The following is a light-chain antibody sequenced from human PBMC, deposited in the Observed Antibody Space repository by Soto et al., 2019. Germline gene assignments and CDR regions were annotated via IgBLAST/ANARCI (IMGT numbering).Light chain of an antibody. J-gene: IGLJ1*01. CDR2: EVS. CDR1: SSDVGGYDY. CDR3: ISYSPGTAYL. Sequence: QSALTQPASVSGSPGQSITISCTGTSSDVGGYDYVSWYQIHPGKAPKLMVFEVSNRPSGVSYRFSGSKSGNTASLTISGLQAEDEADYFCISYSPGTAYLFGTATKVTVL. V-gene: IGLV2-14*01.